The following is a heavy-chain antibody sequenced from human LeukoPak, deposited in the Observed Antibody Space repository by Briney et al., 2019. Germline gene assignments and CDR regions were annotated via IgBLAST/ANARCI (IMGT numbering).Heavy chain of an antibody. Sequence: GRSLRLSCAASGFTFSGYAMSWVRQAPGKGLEWVSAVSGGGTRTYYADSVKGRFTISRDNSKNTLYLQMSSLRAEDTAVYFCAKEGRNSYGEDWGQGTLVTVSS. J-gene: IGHJ4*02. CDR1: GFTFSGYA. D-gene: IGHD5-18*01. CDR2: VSGGGTRT. V-gene: IGHV3-23*01. CDR3: AKEGRNSYGED.